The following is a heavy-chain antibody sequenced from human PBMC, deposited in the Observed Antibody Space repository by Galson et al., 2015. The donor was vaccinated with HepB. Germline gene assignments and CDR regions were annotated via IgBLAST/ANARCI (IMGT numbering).Heavy chain of an antibody. V-gene: IGHV3-7*01. CDR1: GFTFSSYW. D-gene: IGHD2-15*01. CDR2: IKQDGSEK. CDR3: ASSIGYCSGGSCYSVWGYYYYYMDV. J-gene: IGHJ6*03. Sequence: SLRLSCAVSGFTFSSYWMSWVRQAPGKGLEWVANIKQDGSEKYYVDSVKGRFTISRDNAKNSLYLQMNSLRAEDTAVYYCASSIGYCSGGSCYSVWGYYYYYMDVWGKGTTVTVSS.